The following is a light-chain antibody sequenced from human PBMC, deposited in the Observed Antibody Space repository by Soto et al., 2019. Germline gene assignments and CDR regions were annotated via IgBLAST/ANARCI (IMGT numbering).Light chain of an antibody. J-gene: IGLJ1*01. Sequence: QSVRTQPPSASGSPGQSVTISCTGTSSDVGAYNYVSWYQHYPGKAPKLMVYEVNKRPSGVPDRFSGSKSGNTASLTVSGLQAEDEADYYCTSHAGTINFPYIFGTGTKVTVL. V-gene: IGLV2-8*01. CDR3: TSHAGTINFPYI. CDR1: SSDVGAYNY. CDR2: EVN.